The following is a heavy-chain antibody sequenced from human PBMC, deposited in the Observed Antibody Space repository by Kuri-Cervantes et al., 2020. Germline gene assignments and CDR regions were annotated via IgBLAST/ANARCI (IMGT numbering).Heavy chain of an antibody. J-gene: IGHJ3*02. CDR1: GFTFSDYY. CDR2: ISSSGSTI. CDR3: ARTTYDSSGYYYPHRTFSFDI. Sequence: GESLKISCAASGFTFSDYYMSWIRQAPGKGLEWVSYISSSGSTIYYADSVKGRFTISRDNAKNSLYLQMNSLRAEDTAVYYCARTTYDSSGYYYPHRTFSFDIWGQGTMVTVSS. V-gene: IGHV3-11*01. D-gene: IGHD3-22*01.